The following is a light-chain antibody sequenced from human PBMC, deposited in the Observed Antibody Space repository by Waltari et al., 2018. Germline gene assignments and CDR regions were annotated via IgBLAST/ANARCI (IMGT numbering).Light chain of an antibody. Sequence: DIQMTQSPSSLSASVGDRVTITCQASQDISNYLNWYQQKPGTAPKLLIYDASNLETGVPSRFSGSGSGTDFTFTISSLQPEDIVTYYCQQYDNLPYTFGQGTKLEIK. V-gene: IGKV1-33*01. CDR2: DAS. CDR3: QQYDNLPYT. J-gene: IGKJ2*01. CDR1: QDISNY.